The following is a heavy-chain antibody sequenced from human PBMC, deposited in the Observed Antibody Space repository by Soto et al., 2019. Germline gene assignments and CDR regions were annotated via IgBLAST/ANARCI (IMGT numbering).Heavy chain of an antibody. CDR3: ARDLGFSSSKALDF. CDR1: GYGFTIYG. D-gene: IGHD6-19*01. Sequence: SVKVSCKASGYGFTIYGLSWVRQAPGQGLEWMARISPYNGNANYAQKFQGRVSMTTDTSTSTAYMELRSLRSDDTAVYYCARDLGFSSSKALDFWGQGTLVTVSS. J-gene: IGHJ4*02. CDR2: ISPYNGNA. V-gene: IGHV1-18*01.